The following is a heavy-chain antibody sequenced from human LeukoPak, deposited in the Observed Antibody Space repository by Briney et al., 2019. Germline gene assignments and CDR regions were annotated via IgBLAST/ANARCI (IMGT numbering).Heavy chain of an antibody. D-gene: IGHD3-10*01. V-gene: IGHV1-3*01. CDR3: ARDYGSGSLHY. Sequence: GASVKVSCRASGYTFTDYAIHWVRQAPGQRLEWMGWIHAGNGNTRYSQNFQGRVTITRDTSASTVYMELSSLRSEDTAVYYCARDYGSGSLHYWGQGTLVTVSS. CDR1: GYTFTDYA. J-gene: IGHJ4*02. CDR2: IHAGNGNT.